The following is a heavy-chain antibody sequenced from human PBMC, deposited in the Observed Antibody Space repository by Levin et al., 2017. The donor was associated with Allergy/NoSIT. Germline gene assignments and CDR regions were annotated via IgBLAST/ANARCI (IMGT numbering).Heavy chain of an antibody. J-gene: IGHJ4*02. CDR3: ARDSGRLNWEFDY. CDR1: GFTFRPYS. Sequence: GGSLRLSCAASGFTFRPYSMNWVRQAPGKGLEWVSYISSRSTYIYYADSVKGRFTISRDNARNSLYLQMNSLSAEDTAVYYCARDSGRLNWEFDYWGQGTLVTVSS. CDR2: ISSRSTYI. D-gene: IGHD6-25*01. V-gene: IGHV3-21*01.